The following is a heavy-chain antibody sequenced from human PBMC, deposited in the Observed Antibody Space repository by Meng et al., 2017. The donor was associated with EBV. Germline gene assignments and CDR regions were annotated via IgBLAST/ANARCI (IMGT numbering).Heavy chain of an antibody. Sequence: QLCPCRRQLRKPGSSEKVSCKTSGGPFRYYAISWVRQAPGQGLEWLGGFLPRLGAPNYAQKFHGRVKITADESTSTHYMDLSSLRSEDTAIYYCASESGRGYTPDYWGQGTLVTVFS. CDR3: ASESGRGYTPDY. V-gene: IGHV1-69*01. CDR2: FLPRLGAP. J-gene: IGHJ4*02. CDR1: GGPFRYYA. D-gene: IGHD3-10*01.